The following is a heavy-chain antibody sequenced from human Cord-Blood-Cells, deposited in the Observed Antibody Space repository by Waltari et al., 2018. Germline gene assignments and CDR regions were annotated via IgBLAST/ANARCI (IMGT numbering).Heavy chain of an antibody. Sequence: QVQLVQSGAAGKKPGASVKVSCKASGYTFNGYYMHWVRQAPGQGLEWMGWINPNSGGTNYAQKFQGRVTMTRDTSISTAYMELSRLRSDDTAVYYCARLSYCSGGSCYDDYWGQGTLVTVSS. D-gene: IGHD2-15*01. CDR3: ARLSYCSGGSCYDDY. CDR1: GYTFNGYY. CDR2: INPNSGGT. V-gene: IGHV1-2*02. J-gene: IGHJ4*02.